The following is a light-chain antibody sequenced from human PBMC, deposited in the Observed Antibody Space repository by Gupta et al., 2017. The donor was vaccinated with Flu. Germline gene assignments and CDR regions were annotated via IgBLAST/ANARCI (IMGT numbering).Light chain of an antibody. V-gene: IGKV4-1*01. CDR3: QQEDSSRQT. J-gene: IGKJ1*01. CDR2: CAS. Sequence: SLGALATIPCKSSQSGYYDSNNKNYFACYQQKPGQSPTLLFSCASRRQSGVPDRFSGSGSATDFTLTIISLLAEDVAVYYCQQEDSSRQTFGHGTKVEIE. CDR1: QSGYYDSNNKNY.